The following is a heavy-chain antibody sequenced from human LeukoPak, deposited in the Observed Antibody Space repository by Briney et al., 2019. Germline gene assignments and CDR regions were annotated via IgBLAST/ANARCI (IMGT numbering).Heavy chain of an antibody. CDR3: ARGRGAVAGTPDFDY. Sequence: PSETLSLTCTVSGDSISDYYWSWIRQPPGKGLEWIGEINHSGSTNYNPSLKSRVTISVDTSKNQFSLKLSSVTAADTAVYYCARGRGAVAGTPDFDYWGQGTLVTVSS. J-gene: IGHJ4*02. CDR2: INHSGST. CDR1: GDSISDYY. D-gene: IGHD6-19*01. V-gene: IGHV4-34*01.